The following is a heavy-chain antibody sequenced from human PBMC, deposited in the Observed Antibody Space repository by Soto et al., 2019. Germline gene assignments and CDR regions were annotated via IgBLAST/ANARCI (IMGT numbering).Heavy chain of an antibody. J-gene: IGHJ6*02. CDR1: GYTFTSYG. D-gene: IGHD2-8*01. CDR3: AISGYCTNGVCPYYYGMDV. V-gene: IGHV1-18*01. CDR2: ISAYNGNT. Sequence: QVQLVQSGAEVKKPGASVKVSCKASGYTFTSYGITWVRQAPGQGLEWMGWISAYNGNTNYAQKLQDRVTMTTDTSTITAYMELRSLRSDDTAVYYCAISGYCTNGVCPYYYGMDVWGQGTTVTVSS.